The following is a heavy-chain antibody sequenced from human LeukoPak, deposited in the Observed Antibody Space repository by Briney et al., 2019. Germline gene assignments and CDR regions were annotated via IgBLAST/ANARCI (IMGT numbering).Heavy chain of an antibody. CDR3: ARETTVAHPYYFDY. J-gene: IGHJ4*02. V-gene: IGHV4-39*07. Sequence: SETLSLTCTVSGGSISSSSYYWGWIRQPPGKGLEWIGSIYYSGSTYYNPSLKSRVTISVDTSKNQFSLKLSSVTAADTAVYYCARETTVAHPYYFDYWGQGTLVTVSS. D-gene: IGHD4-11*01. CDR2: IYYSGST. CDR1: GGSISSSSYY.